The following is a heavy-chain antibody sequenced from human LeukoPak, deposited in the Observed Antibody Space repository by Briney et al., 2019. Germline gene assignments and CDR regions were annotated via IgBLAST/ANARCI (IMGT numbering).Heavy chain of an antibody. D-gene: IGHD6-25*01. CDR3: AAGTAAGF. J-gene: IGHJ4*02. V-gene: IGHV3-11*03. CDR1: GIPFSDYY. Sequence: GGSLRLSCIVSGIPFSDYYMNWIRQAPGKGLEWISYISSSSSYSDYADSVKGRFTISRDNAKSALYLQLNSLRLEDTAVYYCAAGTAAGFWGQGTLVTVSS. CDR2: ISSSSSYS.